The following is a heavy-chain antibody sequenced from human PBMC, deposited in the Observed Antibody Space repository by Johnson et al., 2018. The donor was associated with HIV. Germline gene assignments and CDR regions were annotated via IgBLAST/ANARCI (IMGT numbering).Heavy chain of an antibody. CDR1: GFAFTTYY. V-gene: IGHV3-30-3*01. D-gene: IGHD3-9*01. J-gene: IGHJ3*02. Sequence: VQLVESGGGLVQPGGSLRLSCAASGFAFTTYYMGWVRQAPGKGLEWVAGILYDGGNKYYADSVKGRFTISRDNSKNTLYLQMNSLRAEDTALYYCASVYYDILTGYYYDAFDMWGQGTMVTVSS. CDR3: ASVYYDILTGYYYDAFDM. CDR2: ILYDGGNK.